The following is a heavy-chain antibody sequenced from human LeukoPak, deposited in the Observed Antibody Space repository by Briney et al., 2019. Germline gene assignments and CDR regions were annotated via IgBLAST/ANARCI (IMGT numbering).Heavy chain of an antibody. CDR3: ARDNIAAVATFDY. D-gene: IGHD6-13*01. Sequence: GAPVKVSCKASGYTFTSYAMHWVRQAPGQRLEWMGWINAGNGNTKYSQKFQGRVTITRDTSASTAYMELSSLRSEDTAVYYCARDNIAAVATFDYWGQGTLVTVSS. J-gene: IGHJ4*02. CDR1: GYTFTSYA. V-gene: IGHV1-3*01. CDR2: INAGNGNT.